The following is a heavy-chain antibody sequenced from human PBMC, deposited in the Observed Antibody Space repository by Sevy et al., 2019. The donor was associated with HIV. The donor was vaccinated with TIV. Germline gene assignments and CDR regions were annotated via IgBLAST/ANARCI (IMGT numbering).Heavy chain of an antibody. V-gene: IGHV4-59*08. CDR3: ARQGAFFHGSGRPFFYYMDV. Sequence: GSLRLSCSVTGDSISRYYWSWIRQPPGKGLEWIGYIHNSGGPNYNPSVKSRVTISVDASENKFSLKLTSVSAADTAVYYCARQGAFFHGSGRPFFYYMDVWGKGTTVTVSS. CDR1: GDSISRYY. D-gene: IGHD3-10*01. J-gene: IGHJ6*03. CDR2: IHNSGGP.